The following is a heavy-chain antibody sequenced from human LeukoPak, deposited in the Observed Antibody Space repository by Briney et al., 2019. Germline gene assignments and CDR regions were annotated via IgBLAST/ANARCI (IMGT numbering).Heavy chain of an antibody. CDR3: ASGERVVTAIPGYYFDY. Sequence: SVKVSCKASGYTFTGYYMHWVRQAPGQGLEWMGWINPNSGGTNYAQKFQGRLTMTRDTSISTAYMELSRLRSDDTAVYYCASGERVVTAIPGYYFDYWGLGTLVTVSS. J-gene: IGHJ4*02. V-gene: IGHV1-2*02. D-gene: IGHD2-21*02. CDR2: INPNSGGT. CDR1: GYTFTGYY.